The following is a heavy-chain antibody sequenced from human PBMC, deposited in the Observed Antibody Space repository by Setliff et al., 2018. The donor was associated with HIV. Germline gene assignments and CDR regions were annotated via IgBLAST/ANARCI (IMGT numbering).Heavy chain of an antibody. CDR3: ARVETTVTSRLDY. Sequence: SETLSLTCAVYGGSFNGYYWSWIRQPPGKGLEWIGSIYQSGTTYYNPALKSRVTISVDTSKNQFSLRLTSVTAADTAVYFCARVETTVTSRLDYWGQGTLVTVSS. D-gene: IGHD4-17*01. CDR2: IYQSGTT. V-gene: IGHV4-34*01. J-gene: IGHJ4*02. CDR1: GGSFNGYY.